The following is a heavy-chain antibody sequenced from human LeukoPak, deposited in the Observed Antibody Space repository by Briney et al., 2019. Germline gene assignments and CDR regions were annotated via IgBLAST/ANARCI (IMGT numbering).Heavy chain of an antibody. CDR3: ASTDGDYPDY. Sequence: VASVKVSCKASGYTFTSYGISWVRQAPGQGLEWMGRIIPILGIANYAQKFQGRVTITADKSTSTAYMELSSLRSEDTAVYYCASTDGDYPDYWGQGTLVTVSS. CDR2: IIPILGIA. J-gene: IGHJ4*02. V-gene: IGHV1-69*04. CDR1: GYTFTSYG. D-gene: IGHD4-17*01.